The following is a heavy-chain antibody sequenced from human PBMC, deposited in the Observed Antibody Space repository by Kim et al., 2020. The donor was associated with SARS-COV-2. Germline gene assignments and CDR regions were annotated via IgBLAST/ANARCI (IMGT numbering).Heavy chain of an antibody. D-gene: IGHD2-2*01. J-gene: IGHJ4*02. Sequence: KYQGRVTMTRDTSPSTVYMELSSLRSEDTAMYYCARDVVLVPAAMGLDYWGQGTLVTVSS. V-gene: IGHV1-46*01. CDR3: ARDVVLVPAAMGLDY.